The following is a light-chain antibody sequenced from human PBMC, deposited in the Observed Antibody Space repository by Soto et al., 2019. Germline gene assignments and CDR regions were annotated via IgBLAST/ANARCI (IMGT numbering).Light chain of an antibody. V-gene: IGKV3-20*01. CDR2: AT. Sequence: EMGLTQSPGTLSLSPRERATLSCRASQSVSDSYLTSYQQKPGQAPRLRIYATSWATGIPDRFSGSGSGAAFPLTIIRREPGDVEVYYCSHYSTASLFGPRT. CDR1: QSVSDSY. CDR3: SHYSTASL. J-gene: IGKJ3*01.